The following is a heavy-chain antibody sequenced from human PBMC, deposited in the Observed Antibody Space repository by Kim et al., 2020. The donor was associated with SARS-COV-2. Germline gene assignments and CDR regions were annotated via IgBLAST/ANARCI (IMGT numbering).Heavy chain of an antibody. Sequence: GRFTISRDNAKNSLYLQMNSLRAEDTALYYCAKDNIVRSIDYYYGMDVWGQGTTVTVSS. V-gene: IGHV3-9*01. J-gene: IGHJ6*02. CDR3: AKDNIVRSIDYYYGMDV. D-gene: IGHD1-26*01.